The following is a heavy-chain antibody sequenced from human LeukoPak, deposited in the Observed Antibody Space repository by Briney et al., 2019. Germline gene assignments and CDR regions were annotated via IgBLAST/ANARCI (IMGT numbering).Heavy chain of an antibody. Sequence: SETLSLTCTVSGRSISSTRYYWGWIRQPPGKGLEWIGSVFDSGMTYYNPSLKSRVTISVDTSKNQFSLRLSSVTAADTAVYYCARLYWDFDFWGQGTLVTVSS. CDR2: VFDSGMT. D-gene: IGHD2-8*02. CDR1: GRSISSTRYY. CDR3: ARLYWDFDF. V-gene: IGHV4-39*01. J-gene: IGHJ4*02.